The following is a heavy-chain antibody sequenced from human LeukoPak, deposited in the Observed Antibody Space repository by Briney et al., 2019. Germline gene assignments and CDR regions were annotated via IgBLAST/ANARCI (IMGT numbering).Heavy chain of an antibody. CDR3: AKAYSAAGGY. Sequence: PGGSLRLSCAASGFTFSTFAMHWVRQAPGKGLEWVSAISGSGGSTYYADSVKGRFTISRDNSKNTLYLQMNSLRAEDTAVYYCAKAYSAAGGYWGQGTLVTVSS. J-gene: IGHJ4*02. V-gene: IGHV3-23*01. D-gene: IGHD6-13*01. CDR1: GFTFSTFA. CDR2: ISGSGGST.